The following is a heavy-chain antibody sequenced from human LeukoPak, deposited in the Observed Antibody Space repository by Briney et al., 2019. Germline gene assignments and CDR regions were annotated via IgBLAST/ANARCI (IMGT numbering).Heavy chain of an antibody. CDR1: GGSIRSSSYY. J-gene: IGHJ6*03. CDR2: IYYSGST. D-gene: IGHD2-2*01. V-gene: IGHV4-39*07. CDR3: ARATLVVPAAAYYYYYMDV. Sequence: SETLSLTCTVSGGSIRSSSYYWGWIRQPPGTGLEWIGSIYYSGSTYYNPSLKSRVTISIDTSKNQFFLKLGSVTAADTAVYYCARATLVVPAAAYYYYYMDVWGKGPRSPSP.